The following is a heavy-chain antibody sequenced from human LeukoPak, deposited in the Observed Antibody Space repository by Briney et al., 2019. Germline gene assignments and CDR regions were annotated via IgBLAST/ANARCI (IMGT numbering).Heavy chain of an antibody. D-gene: IGHD6-13*01. CDR1: GNTFTIYY. CDR2: INPSGGSR. Sequence: ASVKVSCKASGNTFTIYYMHWVRQAPGQGLEWMGIINPSGGSRSYAQKFQGRVTMTRDMSTSTTVYLELSSLISEDTAVYYCATEDPIAAAIDRSYYYYYYMDVWGKGTTVTVSS. J-gene: IGHJ6*03. CDR3: ATEDPIAAAIDRSYYYYYYMDV. V-gene: IGHV1-46*01.